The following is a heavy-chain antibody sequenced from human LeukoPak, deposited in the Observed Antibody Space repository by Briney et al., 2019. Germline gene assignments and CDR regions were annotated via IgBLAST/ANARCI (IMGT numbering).Heavy chain of an antibody. V-gene: IGHV1-2*02. CDR1: VGTFTSYA. CDR3: AREAGDSNLAFYNWNQYIWFDP. D-gene: IGHD1-20*01. Sequence: GASVRVSCKGSVGTFTSYAISWGRHGPVERVEWRGYVNTNSGGTNYAQKFGGRVTMTRDTSISTAYMELSRLRSDDTAVYYCAREAGDSNLAFYNWNQYIWFDPWGQGTLVTVSS. J-gene: IGHJ5*02. CDR2: VNTNSGGT.